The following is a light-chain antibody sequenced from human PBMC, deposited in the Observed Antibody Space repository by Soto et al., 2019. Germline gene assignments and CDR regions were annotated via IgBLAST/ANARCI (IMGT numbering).Light chain of an antibody. CDR2: GAS. Sequence: EIVMTQSPATLSVSPGERATLSCRASQSVSSNLAWYQQKPCQAPMLLIYGASTRATGIPARFSGSGPGTEFTLTISSLQSEDFAVYYCQQYNNWPPLTFGGGTKVEIK. CDR1: QSVSSN. J-gene: IGKJ4*01. CDR3: QQYNNWPPLT. V-gene: IGKV3-15*01.